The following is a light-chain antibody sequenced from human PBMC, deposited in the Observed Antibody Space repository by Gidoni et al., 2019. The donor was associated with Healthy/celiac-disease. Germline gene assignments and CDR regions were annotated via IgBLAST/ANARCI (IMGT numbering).Light chain of an antibody. CDR1: QSISSY. J-gene: IGKJ1*01. V-gene: IGKV1-39*01. CDR2: AAS. CDR3: QQSYSRT. Sequence: DIQMTQSPSSLSASVGDRVTITCRASQSISSYLNWYQQKPGKAPKLLIYAASSLPSGVPSRFSGSGSGTDFTLTISSLQPEDFATYYCQQSYSRTFGQGTKVEIQ.